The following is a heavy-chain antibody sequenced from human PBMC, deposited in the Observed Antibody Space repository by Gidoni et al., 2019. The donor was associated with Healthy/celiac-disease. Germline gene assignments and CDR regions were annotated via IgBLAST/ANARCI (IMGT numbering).Heavy chain of an antibody. V-gene: IGHV4-4*02. CDR2: IYHSGST. J-gene: IGHJ2*01. Sequence: TCAVSGGSISSSNWWSWVRQPPGKGLAWIGEIYHSGSTNYNPSLKSRVTISVDKSKKQFSLKLSSVTAADTAVYYCARDQVTMVRGVISRYWYFDLWGRGTLVTVSS. D-gene: IGHD3-10*01. CDR1: GGSISSSNW. CDR3: ARDQVTMVRGVISRYWYFDL.